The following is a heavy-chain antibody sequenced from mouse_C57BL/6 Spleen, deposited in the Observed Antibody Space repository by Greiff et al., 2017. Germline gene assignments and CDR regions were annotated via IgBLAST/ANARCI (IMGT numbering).Heavy chain of an antibody. J-gene: IGHJ2*01. D-gene: IGHD2-2*01. CDR2: IDPEDGET. V-gene: IGHV14-2*01. CDR3: ARNGYYVDY. CDR1: GFNIKDYY. Sequence: EVQLQQSGAELVKPGASVKLSCPASGFNIKDYYMHWVKQRTEKGLEWIGRIDPEDGETKYAPKVQGKATITADTASNTAYLQLSSLTSEDTAVYYCARNGYYVDYWGQGTTLTVSS.